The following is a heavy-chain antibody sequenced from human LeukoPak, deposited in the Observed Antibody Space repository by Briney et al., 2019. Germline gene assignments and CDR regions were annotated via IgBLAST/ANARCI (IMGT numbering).Heavy chain of an antibody. J-gene: IGHJ4*02. V-gene: IGHV3-74*01. CDR2: INTDGSTT. D-gene: IGHD5-24*01. Sequence: PGGSLRLSCAASGFTFSSYWMHWVRQAPGKGLVWVSRINTDGSTTSYADSVKGRLTISRDNAKNTLYLQMNSLRADDTAVYYCARGEMVQVYWGQGTLVTVSS. CDR1: GFTFSSYW. CDR3: ARGEMVQVY.